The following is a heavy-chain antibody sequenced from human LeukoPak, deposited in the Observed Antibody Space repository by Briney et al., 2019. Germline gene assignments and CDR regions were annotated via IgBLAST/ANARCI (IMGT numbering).Heavy chain of an antibody. D-gene: IGHD3-10*01. J-gene: IGHJ6*01. Sequence: GGSLRLSCAASGFTVSSNYMTWVRQAPGKGLEWVSIIYSGDSTYYTASAKGRFTISRDTSKNTLYLQMNSLRAEDAAVYYCARSGFGVLYYYGMDVWGQGTTGTVSS. CDR1: GFTVSSNY. CDR3: ARSGFGVLYYYGMDV. V-gene: IGHV3-66*01. CDR2: IYSGDST.